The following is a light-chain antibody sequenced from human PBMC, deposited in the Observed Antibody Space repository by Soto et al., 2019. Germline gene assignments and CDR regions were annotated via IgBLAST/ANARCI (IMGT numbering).Light chain of an antibody. CDR3: QQYNNWPLT. CDR2: AAS. CDR1: QTVSTH. J-gene: IGKJ4*01. V-gene: IGKV3-15*01. Sequence: EIVMTQSPATLSVSPGERATLSCRASQTVSTHLAWYQQKPGQAPRLLMSAASTRATGVPARFAGSGSETHFTLNISSLQPEDFAFYYCQQYNNWPLTCGGGTKVEMK.